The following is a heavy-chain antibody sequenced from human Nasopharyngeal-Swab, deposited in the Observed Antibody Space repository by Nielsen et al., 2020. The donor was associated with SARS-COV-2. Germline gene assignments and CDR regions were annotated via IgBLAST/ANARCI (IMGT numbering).Heavy chain of an antibody. J-gene: IGHJ4*02. CDR2: SSTKTGAP. Sequence: VKVSCKASGYTFTSNVLNWVRPAPGQGPEYIGWSSTKTGAPTYAQAFTRRFVLSLDTSVCTTYLQISSLKADDTAVYYFARENQEYANIWIDYWGQGTQVTVSS. CDR3: ARENQEYANIWIDY. CDR1: GYTFTSNV. D-gene: IGHD1-1*01. V-gene: IGHV7-4-1*02.